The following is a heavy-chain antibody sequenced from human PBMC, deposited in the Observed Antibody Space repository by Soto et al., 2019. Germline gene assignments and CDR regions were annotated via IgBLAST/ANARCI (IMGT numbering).Heavy chain of an antibody. Sequence: PSETLSLTCTVSGGSISSGDYYWSWIRQPPGKGLEWIGYIYYSGSTYYNPSLKSRVTISVDTSKNQFSLKLSSVTAADTAVYYCARDAGNNWFDPWGQGTLVTVSS. V-gene: IGHV4-30-4*01. J-gene: IGHJ5*02. CDR2: IYYSGST. CDR1: GGSISSGDYY. CDR3: ARDAGNNWFDP.